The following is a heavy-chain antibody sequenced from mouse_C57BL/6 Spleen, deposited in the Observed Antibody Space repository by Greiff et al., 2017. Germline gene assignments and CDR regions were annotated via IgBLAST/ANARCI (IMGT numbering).Heavy chain of an antibody. CDR3: SRSMDYGSSLNFDY. CDR1: GYTFTSYT. CDR2: INPSSGYT. V-gene: IGHV1-4*01. J-gene: IGHJ2*01. Sequence: QVQLKQPGAELARPGASVKMSCKASGYTFTSYTMHWVKQRPGQGLEWIGYINPSSGYTKYNQKFKDKATLTADKSSSTAYMQMSSLTSEDSAVYYCSRSMDYGSSLNFDYWGQGTTLTVSS. D-gene: IGHD1-1*01.